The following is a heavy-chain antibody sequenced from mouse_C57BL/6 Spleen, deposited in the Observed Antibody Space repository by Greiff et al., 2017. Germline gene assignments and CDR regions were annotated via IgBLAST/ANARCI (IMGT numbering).Heavy chain of an antibody. Sequence: VQLQQSGAELVRPGASVKLSCKASGYTFTDYYINWVKQRPGQGLEWIARIYPGSGNTYYNEKFKGKATLTAEKSSSTAYMQLSSLTSEDSAVYFCARSPLYWDYWGQGTTLTVSS. CDR2: IYPGSGNT. CDR3: ARSPLYWDY. CDR1: GYTFTDYY. J-gene: IGHJ2*01. V-gene: IGHV1-76*01.